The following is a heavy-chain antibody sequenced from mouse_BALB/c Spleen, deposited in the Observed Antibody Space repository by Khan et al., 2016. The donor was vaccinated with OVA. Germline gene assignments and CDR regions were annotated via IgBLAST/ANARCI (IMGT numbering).Heavy chain of an antibody. CDR1: GYTFTNYV. Sequence: QIQLVQSGPELKTPGETVKISCKASGYTFTNYVMNWVKQSPGKGLKWMGWINTYTGEPTYDDDFKGRFAFSLETSASTAFLQINSLKKEDTATYFCARFHGGYWGQGTTLTVSS. CDR3: ARFHGGY. V-gene: IGHV9-3-1*01. J-gene: IGHJ2*01. CDR2: INTYTGEP.